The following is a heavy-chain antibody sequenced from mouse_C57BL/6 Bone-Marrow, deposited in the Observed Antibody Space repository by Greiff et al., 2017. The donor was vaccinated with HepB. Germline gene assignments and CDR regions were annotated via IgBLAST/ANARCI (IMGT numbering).Heavy chain of an antibody. CDR2: IHPNSGST. V-gene: IGHV1-64*01. J-gene: IGHJ2*01. D-gene: IGHD2-4*01. CDR3: TRRGIYDYALYY. Sequence: VQLQQSGAEFVKPGASVKLSCKASGYTFTSYWMQWVKQRPGQGLEWIGMIHPNSGSTNYNEKFKSKATLTVDKSSSTAYMQLSSLTSEDSAVYYCTRRGIYDYALYYWGQGTTLTVSS. CDR1: GYTFTSYW.